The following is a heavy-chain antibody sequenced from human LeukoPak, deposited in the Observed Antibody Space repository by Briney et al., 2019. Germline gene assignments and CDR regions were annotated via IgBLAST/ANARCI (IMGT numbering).Heavy chain of an antibody. CDR1: GGSIDTNSYY. J-gene: IGHJ4*02. CDR2: IYYTGSA. Sequence: SETLSLTCTVSGGSIDTNSYYWGWIRQPPGRGLEWIGNIYYTGSAYYSPSLQSRVIISVDTSKNQFSLRLSSVTAADTAAYYCASHRNAYSDYWGQGILVTVSS. CDR3: ASHRNAYSDY. V-gene: IGHV4-39*01. D-gene: IGHD1-14*01.